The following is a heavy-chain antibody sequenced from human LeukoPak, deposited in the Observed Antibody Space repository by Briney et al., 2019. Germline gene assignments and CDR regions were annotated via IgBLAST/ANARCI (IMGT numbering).Heavy chain of an antibody. D-gene: IGHD3-16*01. Sequence: PGGSLRLSCAASGFTFSSYGMHWVRQAPGKGLEWVAFIRHDGTNEDYADSVKGRFTVSRDNSKNTLYLQVNGLKTEDTAVYYCVKGPSVDWGVMVFDNWGQGTQVTVSS. J-gene: IGHJ4*02. CDR2: IRHDGTNE. CDR1: GFTFSSYG. CDR3: VKGPSVDWGVMVFDN. V-gene: IGHV3-30*02.